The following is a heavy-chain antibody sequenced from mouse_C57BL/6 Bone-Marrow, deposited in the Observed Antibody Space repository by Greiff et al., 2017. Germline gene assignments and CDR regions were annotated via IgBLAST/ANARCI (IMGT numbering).Heavy chain of an antibody. CDR2: FDPENGDT. J-gene: IGHJ2*01. Sequence: EVQLQQSGAELVRPGASVKLSCTASGFNIKDDHMHWVKQRPEQGLEWIGSFDPENGDTEYASQFQGKATITANTSSNTGYLQLSILTAEDTADYYCTSYYGSCPFDYWGQGTTLTVSS. CDR1: GFNIKDDH. D-gene: IGHD1-1*01. V-gene: IGHV14-4*01. CDR3: TSYYGSCPFDY.